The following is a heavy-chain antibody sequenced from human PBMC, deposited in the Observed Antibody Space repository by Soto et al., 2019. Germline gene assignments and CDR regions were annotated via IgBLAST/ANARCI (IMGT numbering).Heavy chain of an antibody. J-gene: IGHJ6*02. CDR2: ISGSGGST. CDR1: GFTFSSYA. V-gene: IGHV3-23*01. CDR3: AKDLLIPYYYYYGMDV. Sequence: PGGSLRLSCAASGFTFSSYAMSWVRQAPGKGLEWVSAISGSGGSTYYADFVKGRFTISRDNSKNTLYLQMNSLRAEDTAVYYCAKDLLIPYYYYYGMDVWGQGTTVTVSS. D-gene: IGHD3-16*01.